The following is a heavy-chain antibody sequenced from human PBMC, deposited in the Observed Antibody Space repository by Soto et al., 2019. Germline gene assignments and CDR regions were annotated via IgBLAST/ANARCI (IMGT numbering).Heavy chain of an antibody. J-gene: IGHJ6*02. Sequence: SVKVSCKASGGTFSTHGTSWVRQAPGQGLEWMGGIIPIFGTTNYAHKFQGRVTITADKSTSTAYMELSSLRSEDTAVYYCVRDIVVAPGAFNYGMDVWGQGSMVTVSS. CDR1: GGTFSTHG. CDR2: IIPIFGTT. V-gene: IGHV1-69*06. D-gene: IGHD2-2*01. CDR3: VRDIVVAPGAFNYGMDV.